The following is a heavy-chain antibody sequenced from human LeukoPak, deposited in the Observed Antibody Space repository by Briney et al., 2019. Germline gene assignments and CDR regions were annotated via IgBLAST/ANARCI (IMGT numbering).Heavy chain of an antibody. J-gene: IGHJ4*02. CDR2: IYYSGST. CDR1: GGSISSGVYY. V-gene: IGHV4-31*03. CDR3: ARGDLGLQEYYFDY. Sequence: PSQTLSLTCTVSGGSISSGVYYWSWIRQHPGKGLEWIGYIYYSGSTYYNPSLRSRFTISVDTSKNQFSLKLSSVTAADTAVYYCARGDLGLQEYYFDYWGQGTLVTVSS. D-gene: IGHD5-24*01.